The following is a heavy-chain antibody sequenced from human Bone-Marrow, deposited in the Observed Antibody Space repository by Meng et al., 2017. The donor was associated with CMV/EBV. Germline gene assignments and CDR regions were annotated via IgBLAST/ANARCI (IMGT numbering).Heavy chain of an antibody. V-gene: IGHV3-23*03. D-gene: IGHD2/OR15-2a*01. CDR2: IYSGGSST. CDR3: ARENNYYYYYGMDV. J-gene: IGHJ6*02. Sequence: GGSLRLSCAASGFTFSSYAMSWVRQAPGKGLEWVSVIYSGGSSTYYADSVKGRFTISRDNSKNTLYLQMNSLRAEDTAVYYCARENNYYYYYGMDVWGQGTTVTVSS. CDR1: GFTFSSYA.